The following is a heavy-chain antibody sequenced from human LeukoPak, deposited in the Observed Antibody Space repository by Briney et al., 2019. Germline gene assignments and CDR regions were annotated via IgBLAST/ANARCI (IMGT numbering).Heavy chain of an antibody. J-gene: IGHJ4*02. Sequence: PGRSLRLSCAASGFTFSSYAMHWVRQAPGKGLEWVAVVSFDGSSKYYADSVKGRFTISRDNSKNTVYLQMSSLRGEDTAVYYCARDGASRGAPDEYWGQGTLVTVSS. V-gene: IGHV3-30*04. CDR2: VSFDGSSK. CDR1: GFTFSSYA. D-gene: IGHD2-15*01. CDR3: ARDGASRGAPDEY.